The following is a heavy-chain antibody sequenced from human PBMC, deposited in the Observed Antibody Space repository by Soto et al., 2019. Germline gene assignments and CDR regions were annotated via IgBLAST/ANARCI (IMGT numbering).Heavy chain of an antibody. J-gene: IGHJ4*02. V-gene: IGHV5-51*01. CDR2: IYPGDSDA. D-gene: IGHD3-22*01. CDR3: ARPGYYDSSGFFNFDY. CDR1: GYSFNTYW. Sequence: GESLKISCKASGYSFNTYWIGWVRQLPGKGLEWMGIIYPGDSDARYSPSFQGQVTISADKSFTTVYLQWNSLKASDTAIYYCARPGYYDSSGFFNFDYWGQRTLVTVSS.